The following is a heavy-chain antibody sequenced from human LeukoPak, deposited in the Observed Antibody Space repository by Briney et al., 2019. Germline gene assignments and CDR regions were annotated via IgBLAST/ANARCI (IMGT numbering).Heavy chain of an antibody. CDR1: GGSISSGGYY. CDR3: ARGATVEYFDH. Sequence: SQTLSLTCTVSGGSISSGGYYWSWIRQHPGKGLEWIGYIYVSENTHYISSLKSRVTISVDTSKNQFSLKLSSVTAADTAVYYCARGATVEYFDHWGQGTLVTVSS. CDR2: IYVSENT. D-gene: IGHD1-26*01. V-gene: IGHV4-31*03. J-gene: IGHJ4*02.